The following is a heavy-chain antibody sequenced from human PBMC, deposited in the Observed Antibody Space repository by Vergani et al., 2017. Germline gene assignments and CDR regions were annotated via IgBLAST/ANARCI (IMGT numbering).Heavy chain of an antibody. CDR2: IYSSGST. V-gene: IGHV4-31*03. J-gene: IGHJ4*02. D-gene: IGHD1-1*01. CDR1: GGSISSGGYY. CDR3: ARDRGPRGTTWRVFDY. Sequence: QVQLQESGPGLVKPSQTLSLTCTVSGGSISSGGYYWSWIRQHPGKGLEWIGYIYSSGSTYYNPSLKSRVTISVDTSKNQFSLKLSSVTAADTAVYYCARDRGPRGTTWRVFDYWGQGTLVTVSS.